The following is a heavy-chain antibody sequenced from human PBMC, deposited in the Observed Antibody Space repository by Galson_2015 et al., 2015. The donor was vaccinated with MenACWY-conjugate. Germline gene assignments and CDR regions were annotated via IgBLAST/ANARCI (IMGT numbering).Heavy chain of an antibody. J-gene: IGHJ1*01. D-gene: IGHD1-1*01. CDR2: ISGSGDRT. CDR1: GFTFSDYA. Sequence: SLRLSCAASGFTFSDYAMTWVRQAPGKGLEWVSAISGSGDRTYYADSVKGRFTISRENSKNTLYLQMNSLRAEDTAIYYCAKELKWNGIPMYWGQGTLVTVSS. CDR3: AKELKWNGIPMY. V-gene: IGHV3-23*01.